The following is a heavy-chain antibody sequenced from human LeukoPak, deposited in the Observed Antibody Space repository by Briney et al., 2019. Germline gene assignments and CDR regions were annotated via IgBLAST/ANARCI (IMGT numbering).Heavy chain of an antibody. V-gene: IGHV4-4*07. Sequence: SETLSLTCTVSGGSISTYYWNWLRQPAGKGLEWIGRIYTTGSTNYNPFLKSRVTMSVDTSKNQFSLKLSSVTAADTAVYFCTRASETRGWADWYFDLWGRGTLVTVSS. D-gene: IGHD1-26*01. CDR1: GGSISTYY. J-gene: IGHJ2*01. CDR2: IYTTGST. CDR3: TRASETRGWADWYFDL.